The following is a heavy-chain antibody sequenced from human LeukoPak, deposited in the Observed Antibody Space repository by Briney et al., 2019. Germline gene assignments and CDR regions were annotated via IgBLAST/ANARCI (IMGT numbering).Heavy chain of an antibody. D-gene: IGHD2-21*01. J-gene: IGHJ6*02. CDR2: IKSGREGETT. CDR3: ATSNHIATIPVVLRDLSYGLDV. V-gene: IGHV3-15*01. CDR1: GLTVTNVW. Sequence: PGGSLRLSCAVCGLTVTNVWMTGVGQGRGKGGEGWGRIKSGREGETTDYAAPVRGRFPMSRDVSNTTLHLQMEGLKTGDTAIYYCATSNHIATIPVVLRDLSYGLDVWGQGTAVTVSS.